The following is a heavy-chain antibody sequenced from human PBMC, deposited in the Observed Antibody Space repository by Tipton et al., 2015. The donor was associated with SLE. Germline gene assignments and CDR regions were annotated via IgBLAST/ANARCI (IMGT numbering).Heavy chain of an antibody. CDR2: IYYSGST. CDR1: GGSISSSSYY. CDR3: ARDDSWAYCGGECGGYFDL. J-gene: IGHJ2*01. D-gene: IGHD2-21*01. Sequence: TLSLTCTVSGGSISSSSYYWGWIRQPPGKGLEWIGSIYYSGSTYYNPSLKSRVTISVDTSKNQFSLKLSSVTAADTAVYYCARDDSWAYCGGECGGYFDLWGRGTLVTVSS. V-gene: IGHV4-39*07.